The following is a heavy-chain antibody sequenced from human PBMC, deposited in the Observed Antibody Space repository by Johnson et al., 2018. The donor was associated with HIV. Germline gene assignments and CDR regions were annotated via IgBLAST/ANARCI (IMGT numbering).Heavy chain of an antibody. V-gene: IGHV3-64*04. Sequence: QVQLVESGGGLVQPGGSLRLSCAASGFTFSSYAMHWVRQAPGKGLQWVSSISGSGGRTYYADSVKGRFTISRDNSKNTLYLQMNSLSAEDTAVYYCASGVTARAPLLIWGQGTMVTVSS. CDR3: ASGVTARAPLLI. J-gene: IGHJ3*02. D-gene: IGHD6-6*01. CDR1: GFTFSSYA. CDR2: ISGSGGRT.